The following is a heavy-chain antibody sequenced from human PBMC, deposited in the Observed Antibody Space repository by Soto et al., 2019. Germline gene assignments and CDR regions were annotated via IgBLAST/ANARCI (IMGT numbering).Heavy chain of an antibody. CDR3: ARDSNYFGSGSPFDY. Sequence: EVQLVESGGRLVKPGGSLRLSCAASGFTFSTYSMNWVRQAPGKGLEWVSSISSSSRYIYYADSVKGRFTISRDNATNTLYLQMTSLRAEDTAVYYCARDSNYFGSGSPFDYWGQGILVTVSS. CDR1: GFTFSTYS. J-gene: IGHJ4*02. V-gene: IGHV3-21*01. CDR2: ISSSSRYI. D-gene: IGHD3-10*01.